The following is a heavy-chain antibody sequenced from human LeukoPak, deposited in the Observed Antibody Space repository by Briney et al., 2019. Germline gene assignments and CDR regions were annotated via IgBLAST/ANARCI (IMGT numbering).Heavy chain of an antibody. D-gene: IGHD2-8*01. CDR2: IYTSGST. CDR1: GGSISSYY. Sequence: SETLSLTCTVSGGSISSYYWSWIRQPAGKGLEWIGRIYTSGSTNYNPSLKSRVTISVDKSKNQFSLKLSPVTAADTAVYYCARVPPQGVGWFDPWGQGTLVTVSS. J-gene: IGHJ5*02. V-gene: IGHV4-4*07. CDR3: ARVPPQGVGWFDP.